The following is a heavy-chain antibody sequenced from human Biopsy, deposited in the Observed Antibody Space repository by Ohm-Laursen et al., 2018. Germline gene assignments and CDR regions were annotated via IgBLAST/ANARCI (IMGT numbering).Heavy chain of an antibody. D-gene: IGHD1-26*01. CDR2: ITPNRGGT. CDR3: ARERNEYSGSFYV. CDR1: VYTFTVHY. Sequence: SAYVSPTASVYTFTVHYTHWVRQAPEQGLGWMGWITPNRGGTKYAQKFQVRVTMTRDTSTSTAYMELSGLTSDDTAVYYGARERNEYSGSFYVWGQGSLVTVSS. V-gene: IGHV1-2*02. J-gene: IGHJ4*02.